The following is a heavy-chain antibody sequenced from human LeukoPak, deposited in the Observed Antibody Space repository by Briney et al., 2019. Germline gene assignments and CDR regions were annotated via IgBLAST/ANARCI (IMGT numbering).Heavy chain of an antibody. J-gene: IGHJ4*02. CDR2: IKQDGSTK. CDR3: TTDRHYYDSSGYYY. CDR1: GFTFSNYW. V-gene: IGHV3-7*01. Sequence: GGSLRLSCAASGFTFSNYWMSWVRQAPGKGLEWVANIKQDGSTKYYVDSLKGRFTISRDNAKNSLYLQMNSLRAEDTAVYYCTTDRHYYDSSGYYYWGQGTLVTVSS. D-gene: IGHD3-22*01.